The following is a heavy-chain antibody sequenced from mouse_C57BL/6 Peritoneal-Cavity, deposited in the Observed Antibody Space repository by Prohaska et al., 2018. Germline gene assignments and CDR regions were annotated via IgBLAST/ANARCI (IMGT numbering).Heavy chain of an antibody. Sequence: EVKLVESGGGLVQPGGSLKLSCEASGFTFSDYYMYWVRQTPEKRLEWVAYISNGGGSTYYPDTVKGRFTISRDNAKNTLYLQMSRLKSEDTAMYYCARRYRDAMDYWGQGTSVTVSS. CDR1: GFTFSDYY. V-gene: IGHV5-12*01. D-gene: IGHD1-1*01. CDR2: ISNGGGST. J-gene: IGHJ4*01. CDR3: ARRYRDAMDY.